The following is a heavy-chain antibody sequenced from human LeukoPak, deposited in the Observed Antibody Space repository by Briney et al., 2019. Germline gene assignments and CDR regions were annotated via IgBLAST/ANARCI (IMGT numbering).Heavy chain of an antibody. V-gene: IGHV3-30*18. CDR2: ISYDGSNK. D-gene: IGHD2/OR15-2a*01. J-gene: IGHJ6*02. CDR1: GFTFSSYG. Sequence: PGRSLRLPCAASGFTFSSYGMHWVRQAPGKGLEWVAVISYDGSNKYYADSVKGRFTISRDNSENTLYLQMNSLRAEDTAVYYCAKDVSALSHYYGMDVWGQGTTVTVSS. CDR3: AKDVSALSHYYGMDV.